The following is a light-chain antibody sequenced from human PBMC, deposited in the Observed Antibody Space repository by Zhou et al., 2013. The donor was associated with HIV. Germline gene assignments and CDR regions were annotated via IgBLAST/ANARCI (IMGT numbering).Light chain of an antibody. CDR3: QQYGTSPIT. CDR2: GAS. CDR1: QSVSSSY. J-gene: IGKJ5*01. Sequence: EIVLTQSPGTLSLSPGERATLSCRASQSVSSSYLAWYQQKPGQAPRLLIYGASSRATDIPDRFSGSESGTDFTLTISRLEPEDFAVYYCQQYGTSPITFGQGTRLEIK. V-gene: IGKV3-20*01.